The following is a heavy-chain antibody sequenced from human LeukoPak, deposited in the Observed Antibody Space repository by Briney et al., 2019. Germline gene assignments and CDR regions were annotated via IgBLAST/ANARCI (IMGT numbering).Heavy chain of an antibody. CDR1: GITFDDYA. V-gene: IGHV3-9*01. J-gene: IGHJ4*02. Sequence: GGSLRLSCAASGITFDDYAMHWVRQAPGKGLEWVSGISWNSANIGYADSVKGRFTISRDNAKNSLDLQMNSLRAEDTAFYFCAKDIDGLLGFWGQGTLVTVSS. D-gene: IGHD5-24*01. CDR3: AKDIDGLLGF. CDR2: ISWNSANI.